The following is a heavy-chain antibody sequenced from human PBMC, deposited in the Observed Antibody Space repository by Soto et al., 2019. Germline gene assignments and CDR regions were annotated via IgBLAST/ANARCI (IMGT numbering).Heavy chain of an antibody. Sequence: GGSLRLCCAESGFTVSGSDMNWVREASGKGLEWVGRIRSKANSYATAYAASVKGRFTISRDDSKNTAYLQINSLKTEGTAVYYCTSIWFESYYYGMDVWGQGTTVTVSS. CDR3: TSIWFESYYYGMDV. D-gene: IGHD3-10*01. CDR2: IRSKANSYAT. CDR1: GFTVSGSD. J-gene: IGHJ6*02. V-gene: IGHV3-73*01.